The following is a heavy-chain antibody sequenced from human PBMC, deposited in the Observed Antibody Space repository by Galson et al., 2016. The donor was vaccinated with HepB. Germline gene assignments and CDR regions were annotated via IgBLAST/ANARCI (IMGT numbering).Heavy chain of an antibody. Sequence: SLRLSCAASGFVVGSTYMAWVRQAPGRGLECVSLLYRDGFTYYADSVKGRFTISRDNSKNTFYLQMNSLRADDTAVYYCARDGRQDRGSIFDYWGQGTLVTVSS. CDR1: GFVVGSTY. J-gene: IGHJ4*02. CDR3: ARDGRQDRGSIFDY. CDR2: LYRDGFT. V-gene: IGHV3-66*01. D-gene: IGHD6-6*01.